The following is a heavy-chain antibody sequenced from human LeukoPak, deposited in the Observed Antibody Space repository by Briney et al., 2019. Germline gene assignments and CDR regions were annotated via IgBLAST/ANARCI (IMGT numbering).Heavy chain of an antibody. CDR2: INGGHYPT. D-gene: IGHD4-17*01. V-gene: IGHV3-23*01. Sequence: GGSLRLSCAASGFSFSSFAMTWVRQAPGKGLEWVSSINGGHYPTYNKDSVKGRFTISRDNSRNTMYLQMNSLRADDTAVYYCTKDPNGDYVGAFDPWGQGTLVTVSS. J-gene: IGHJ5*02. CDR1: GFSFSSFA. CDR3: TKDPNGDYVGAFDP.